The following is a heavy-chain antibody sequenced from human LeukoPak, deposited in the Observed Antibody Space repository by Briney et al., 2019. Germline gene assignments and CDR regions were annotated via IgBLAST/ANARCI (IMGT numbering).Heavy chain of an antibody. J-gene: IGHJ4*02. V-gene: IGHV4-34*01. CDR2: INHSGST. CDR1: GGSFSGYY. CDR3: ARGRYDFWCGYSSFDY. D-gene: IGHD3-3*01. Sequence: TSETLSLTCAVYGGSFSGYYWSWIRQPPGKGLEWIGEINHSGSTNYNPSLKSRVTISVDTSKNQFSLKLSSVTAADTAVYYCARGRYDFWCGYSSFDYWGQGTLVTVSS.